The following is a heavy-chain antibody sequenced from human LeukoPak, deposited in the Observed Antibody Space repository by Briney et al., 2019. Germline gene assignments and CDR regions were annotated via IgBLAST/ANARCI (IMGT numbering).Heavy chain of an antibody. CDR2: IKQDGSEI. V-gene: IGHV3-7*01. J-gene: IGHJ3*02. Sequence: PGGSLRLSCAASGFTFSSYWMSWVRQAPGKGLEWVANIKQDGSEIYYVDYVKGRFTISRDNAKNSLYLQMNSLRAEDTAVYYCARGAEDSIGDDAFDIWGQGTMVTVSS. D-gene: IGHD3-22*01. CDR1: GFTFSSYW. CDR3: ARGAEDSIGDDAFDI.